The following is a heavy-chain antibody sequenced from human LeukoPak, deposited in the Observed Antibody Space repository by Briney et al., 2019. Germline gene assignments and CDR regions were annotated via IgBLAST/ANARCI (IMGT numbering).Heavy chain of an antibody. CDR1: GGSISSGGYY. CDR2: IYYSGST. J-gene: IGHJ4*02. Sequence: PSETLSLTSTVSGGSISSGGYYWSWIRQPPGEGLEWIRYIYYSGSTYYHPSLKSRVTISLDTSKNQFSLKLSSVTAADTAVYYCARVTTVTTSFHFDYWGQGTLVTVSS. V-gene: IGHV4-30-4*01. D-gene: IGHD4-17*01. CDR3: ARVTTVTTSFHFDY.